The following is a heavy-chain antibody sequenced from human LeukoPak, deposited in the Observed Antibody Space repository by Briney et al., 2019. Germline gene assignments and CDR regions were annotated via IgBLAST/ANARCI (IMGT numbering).Heavy chain of an antibody. D-gene: IGHD1-26*01. CDR3: ARGQAGATTLFDY. CDR2: VHYSGNT. J-gene: IGHJ4*02. CDR1: TGSFTSDY. Sequence: SETLSLTCTVSTGSFTSDYWNWIRQPPGKGLEWIGYVHYSGNTNYNPSLKGRVTMSVDTPENQFSLKLTSVTAADTAVYYCARGQAGATTLFDYWGQGTLVTVSS. V-gene: IGHV4-59*01.